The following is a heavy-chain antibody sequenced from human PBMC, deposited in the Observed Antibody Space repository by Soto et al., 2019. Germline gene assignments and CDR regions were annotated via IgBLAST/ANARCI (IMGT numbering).Heavy chain of an antibody. CDR2: ISNDGSNE. CDR1: GFTFRWFG. Sequence: LRLSCAGSGFTFRWFGMNWVRQAPGKGLEWVARISNDGSNEYYVDSVKGRFTISRDNSKNTLYLQMDSLRAEDTAVYYCAKGEVRGIIPSYFDYWGLGTLVTVSS. V-gene: IGHV3-30*18. J-gene: IGHJ4*02. D-gene: IGHD3-10*01. CDR3: AKGEVRGIIPSYFDY.